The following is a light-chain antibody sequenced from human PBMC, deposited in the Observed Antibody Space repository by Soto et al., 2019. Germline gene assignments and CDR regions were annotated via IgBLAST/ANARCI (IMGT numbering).Light chain of an antibody. J-gene: IGKJ1*01. CDR3: QQYDTYWT. Sequence: DIQMTQSPSTLSASVGDRVTITCRASQSIGSWLAWYQQKPGKAPKLLIYDASSLEGGVPSRFRGSGSGTEFTLTISSLQPDDFATYYCQQYDTYWTFGLGTKV. CDR2: DAS. V-gene: IGKV1-5*01. CDR1: QSIGSW.